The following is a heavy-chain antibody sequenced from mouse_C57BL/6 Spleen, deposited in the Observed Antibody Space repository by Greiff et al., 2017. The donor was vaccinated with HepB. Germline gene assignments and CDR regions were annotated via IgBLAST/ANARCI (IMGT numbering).Heavy chain of an antibody. CDR2: ISSGSSTI. CDR3: AVYSNYVRGAMDY. Sequence: EVKVVESGGGLVKPGGSLKLSCAASGFTFSDYGMHWVRQAPEKGLEWVAYISSGSSTIYYADTVKGRFTISRDHAKNTLFLQMTSLRSEDTAMYYCAVYSNYVRGAMDYWGQGTSVTVSS. V-gene: IGHV5-17*01. J-gene: IGHJ4*01. D-gene: IGHD2-5*01. CDR1: GFTFSDYG.